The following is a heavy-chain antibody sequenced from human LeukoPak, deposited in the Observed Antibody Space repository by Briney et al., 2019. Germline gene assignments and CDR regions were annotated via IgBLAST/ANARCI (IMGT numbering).Heavy chain of an antibody. V-gene: IGHV4-34*01. J-gene: IGHJ4*02. D-gene: IGHD3-9*01. CDR1: GGSFSGYY. CDR3: ARLSKGRFFDYIFDY. Sequence: SETLSLTCAVYGGSFSGYYWSWIRQPPGKGLEWIANICYTGSTYSNPSLRSRVTMSVDTSKNQFSLKMNSVTAADTAVYYCARLSKGRFFDYIFDYWGQGTLVTVSS. CDR2: ICYTGST.